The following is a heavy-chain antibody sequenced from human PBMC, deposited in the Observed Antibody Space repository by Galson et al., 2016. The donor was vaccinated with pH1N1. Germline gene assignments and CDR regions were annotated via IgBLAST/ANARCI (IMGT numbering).Heavy chain of an antibody. CDR3: ANQQPHFEWLKWYLDY. Sequence: SLRLSCAASGFTFSSYAMSWVRQAPGKGLEWVSAISGSGVSTYYADSVKGRFTISRDNSKNTLFLQMNSLRAEDTAVYYCANQQPHFEWLKWYLDYWGQGTLVTGSS. CDR2: ISGSGVST. V-gene: IGHV3-23*01. CDR1: GFTFSSYA. J-gene: IGHJ4*02. D-gene: IGHD3-9*01.